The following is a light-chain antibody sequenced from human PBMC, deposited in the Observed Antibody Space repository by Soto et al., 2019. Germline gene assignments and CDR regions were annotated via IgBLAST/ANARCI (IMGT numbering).Light chain of an antibody. V-gene: IGLV2-14*01. CDR2: DVS. Sequence: QSALTQPASVSGSPGQSITISCTGTSSDVGGYNYFSWYQQHPGNAPKLMIYDVSNRPSGVANRFSGSKSGNTAPLTISGLQAEDEADYYCSSYTSSSSPVFGGGTKLTVL. CDR3: SSYTSSSSPV. CDR1: SSDVGGYNY. J-gene: IGLJ3*02.